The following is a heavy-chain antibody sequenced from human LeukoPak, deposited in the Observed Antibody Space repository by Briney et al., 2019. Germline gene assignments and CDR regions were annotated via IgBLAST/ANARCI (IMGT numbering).Heavy chain of an antibody. V-gene: IGHV1-69*13. D-gene: IGHD3-3*01. J-gene: IGHJ6*03. Sequence: SVKVSCKASGGTFSSYAISWVRQAPGQGLEWMGGIIPIFGTANCAQKFQGRVTITADESTSTAYMELSSLRSEDTAVYYCARTYYDFWSGLKYYYYYYMDVWGKGITVTVSS. CDR3: ARTYYDFWSGLKYYYYYYMDV. CDR2: IIPIFGTA. CDR1: GGTFSSYA.